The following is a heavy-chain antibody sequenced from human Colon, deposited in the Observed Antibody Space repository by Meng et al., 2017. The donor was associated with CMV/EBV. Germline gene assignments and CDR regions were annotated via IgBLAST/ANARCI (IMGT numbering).Heavy chain of an antibody. CDR1: GYTFTSYG. D-gene: IGHD2-21*01. CDR2: ISAYNGNT. V-gene: IGHV1-18*01. CDR3: ARDITGYCGGDCSGSGY. Sequence: ASVKVSCKASGYTFTSYGISWVRQAPGQGLEWMGWISAYNGNTNYAQKLQGRVTITTDTSTSTAYMELRSLRSDDTAVYYCARDITGYCGGDCSGSGYWGQGTLVTVSS. J-gene: IGHJ4*02.